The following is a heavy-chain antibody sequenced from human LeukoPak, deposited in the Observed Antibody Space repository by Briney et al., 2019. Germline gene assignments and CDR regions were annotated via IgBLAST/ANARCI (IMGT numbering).Heavy chain of an antibody. D-gene: IGHD3-22*01. CDR3: AKRGVVIRVILVGFHKEAYYFDS. CDR2: ISDSGGST. CDR1: GITLSNYG. Sequence: GGSLRLSCAVSGITLSNYGMSWVRQAPGKGLEWVAGISDSGGSTNYADSVKGRFTIPRDNPKNTLYLQMNSLRAEDTAVYFCAKRGVVIRVILVGFHKEAYYFDSWGQGALVTVSS. J-gene: IGHJ4*02. V-gene: IGHV3-23*01.